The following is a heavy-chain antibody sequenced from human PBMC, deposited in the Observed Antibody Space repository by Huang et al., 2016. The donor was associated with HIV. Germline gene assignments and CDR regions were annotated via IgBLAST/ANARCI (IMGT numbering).Heavy chain of an antibody. D-gene: IGHD3-16*01. CDR1: GFTFDYCA. J-gene: IGHJ3*01. Sequence: EVQLVESGGGLVRPGRSLRLSCAASGFTFDYCAMHWVRQNPGKGLEWVSGIKWKSDNIAYADAVRGRFTISRDNAKNSLYLQMNSLRPEDTALYYCAKDWGYDFGAFDFWGRGTMVTVSS. CDR3: AKDWGYDFGAFDF. V-gene: IGHV3-9*01. CDR2: IKWKSDNI.